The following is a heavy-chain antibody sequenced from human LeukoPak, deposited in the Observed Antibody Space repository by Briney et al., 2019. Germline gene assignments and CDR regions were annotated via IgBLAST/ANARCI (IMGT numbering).Heavy chain of an antibody. CDR2: ISGSGGST. J-gene: IGHJ4*02. V-gene: IGHV3-23*01. CDR3: AKATDDFWRGYPIFDY. Sequence: PGGSLRLSCAASGFTFSSYAMSWVRQAPGKGLEWVSAISGSGGSTYYADSVKGRFTISRDNSKNTLYLQMNSLRAEDTAVYYCAKATDDFWRGYPIFDYWGQGTLVTVSS. D-gene: IGHD3-3*01. CDR1: GFTFSSYA.